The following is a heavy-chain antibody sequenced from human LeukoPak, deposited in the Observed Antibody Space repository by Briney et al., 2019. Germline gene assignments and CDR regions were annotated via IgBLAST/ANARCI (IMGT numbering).Heavy chain of an antibody. CDR3: ARNYGDYARWGFDY. J-gene: IGHJ4*02. CDR1: GGSISSGGYY. CDR2: IYYSGST. V-gene: IGHV4-31*03. Sequence: MSSETLSLTCTVSGGSISSGGYYWSWIRQHPGKGLEWIGYIYYSGSTYYNPSLKSRVTISVVTSKNQFSLKLSSVTAADTAVYYCARNYGDYARWGFDYWGQGTLVTVSS. D-gene: IGHD4-17*01.